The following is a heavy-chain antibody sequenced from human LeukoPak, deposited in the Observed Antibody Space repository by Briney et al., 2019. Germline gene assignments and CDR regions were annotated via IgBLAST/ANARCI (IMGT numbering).Heavy chain of an antibody. V-gene: IGHV3-7*01. J-gene: IGHJ3*02. Sequence: GGSLRLSCAASGFPFSTYWMAWVRQAPGKGLEWVANLDQDGRERYYLDSVKGRFTISRDNAKTSLYLQMNDLRGEDTAVYYCASYYDPLVGDAFDSWGQGRMVMVSS. CDR1: GFPFSTYW. D-gene: IGHD3-22*01. CDR2: LDQDGRER. CDR3: ASYYDPLVGDAFDS.